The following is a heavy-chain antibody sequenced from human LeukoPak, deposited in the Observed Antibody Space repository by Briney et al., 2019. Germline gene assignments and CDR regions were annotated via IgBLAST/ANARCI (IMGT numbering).Heavy chain of an antibody. V-gene: IGHV1-2*02. D-gene: IGHD5-12*01. CDR3: ANWAATIRNFNY. CDR1: GYTFTDYY. CDR2: IDPNSGGT. J-gene: IGHJ4*02. Sequence: GASVKVSCKASGYTFTDYYIHWVRQAPGRGLEWMGWIDPNSGGTNFAQKFQGRVTMTTDTSITTAYMELTRLRSDDTAVYYCANWAATIRNFNYWGQGTLVTVSS.